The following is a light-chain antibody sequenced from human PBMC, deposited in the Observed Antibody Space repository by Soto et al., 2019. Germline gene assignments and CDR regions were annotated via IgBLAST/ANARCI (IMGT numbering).Light chain of an antibody. J-gene: IGKJ4*01. Sequence: EIVLTQSPATLSLSPGERATLSCRASQSVSSYLAWYQQKPGQAPRLLIYDASNRATGIPARFSGSGSGTDFPLTFSSLEPEDFAVYYCQQRSNWLILGGGTKVDIK. CDR1: QSVSSY. V-gene: IGKV3-11*01. CDR2: DAS. CDR3: QQRSNWLI.